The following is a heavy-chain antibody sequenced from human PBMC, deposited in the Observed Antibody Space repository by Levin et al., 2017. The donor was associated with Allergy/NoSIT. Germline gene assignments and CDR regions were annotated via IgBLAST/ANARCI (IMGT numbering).Heavy chain of an antibody. Sequence: PLETLSLTCTVSGGSIRSSPYYWGWVRQPPGKGLVWIGSIYHDGSTYYNPSLKSRISISVDTSRNQFSLRVNSVTAADTAVYYCASRTYRDWGQGILVTVSS. CDR3: ASRTYRD. CDR2: IYHDGST. V-gene: IGHV4-39*01. D-gene: IGHD3-16*02. J-gene: IGHJ4*02. CDR1: GGSIRSSPYY.